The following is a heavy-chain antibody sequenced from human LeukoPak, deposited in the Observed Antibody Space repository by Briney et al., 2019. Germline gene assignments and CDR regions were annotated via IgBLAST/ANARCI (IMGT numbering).Heavy chain of an antibody. Sequence: GGSLRLSCAASGFTFSSYAMSWVRQVPGKGLEWVSAISGSGGSTYYADSVKGRFTISRDNSKSTLYLQMNSLRAEDTAVYYCAKEGRVTSSGEPYFDYWGQGTLVTVSS. CDR2: ISGSGGST. D-gene: IGHD6-19*01. V-gene: IGHV3-23*01. J-gene: IGHJ4*02. CDR3: AKEGRVTSSGEPYFDY. CDR1: GFTFSSYA.